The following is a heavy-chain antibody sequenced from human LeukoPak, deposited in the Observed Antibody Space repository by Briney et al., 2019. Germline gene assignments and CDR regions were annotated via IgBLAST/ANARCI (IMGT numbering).Heavy chain of an antibody. J-gene: IGHJ4*02. D-gene: IGHD3-22*01. CDR1: GYTFTSYG. CDR3: ARLPLDYYDSSGYYHFDY. CDR2: ISAYNGNT. Sequence: GASVKVSCKASGYTFTSYGISWVRQALGQGLEWMGWISAYNGNTNYAQKLQGRVTMTTDTSTSTAYMELRSLRSDDTAVYYCARLPLDYYDSSGYYHFDYWGQGTLVTVSS. V-gene: IGHV1-18*01.